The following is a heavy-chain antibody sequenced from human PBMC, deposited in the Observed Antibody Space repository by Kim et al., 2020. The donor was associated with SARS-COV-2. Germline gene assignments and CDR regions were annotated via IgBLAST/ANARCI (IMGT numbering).Heavy chain of an antibody. Sequence: TYYADSVKGRFTISRDNSKNTLYLQMNSLRAEDTAVYYCAKGGVRGLFDYWGQGTLVTVSS. J-gene: IGHJ4*02. CDR3: AKGGVRGLFDY. D-gene: IGHD3-10*01. CDR2: T. V-gene: IGHV3-23*01.